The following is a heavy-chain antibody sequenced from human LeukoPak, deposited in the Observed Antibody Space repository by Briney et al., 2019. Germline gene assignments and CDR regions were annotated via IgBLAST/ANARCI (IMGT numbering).Heavy chain of an antibody. CDR1: GFTFSSYA. J-gene: IGHJ5*02. V-gene: IGHV3-23*01. CDR3: AKAGYSGSYLVPFDP. Sequence: GGSLRLSCAASGFTFSSYAMSWVRQVPGKGLEWVSAISGSGGSTYYADSVKGRFTISRDNSKNTLYLQMNSLRAEDTAVYYCAKAGYSGSYLVPFDPWGQGTLVTVSS. CDR2: ISGSGGST. D-gene: IGHD1-26*01.